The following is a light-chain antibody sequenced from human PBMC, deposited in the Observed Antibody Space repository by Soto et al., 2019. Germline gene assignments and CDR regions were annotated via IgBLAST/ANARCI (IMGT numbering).Light chain of an antibody. CDR1: SSDVGGYNY. V-gene: IGLV2-14*01. CDR3: TSYTSSSTYV. J-gene: IGLJ1*01. CDR2: DVN. Sequence: QSVLTQPASVSGSPGQSITISCTGTSSDVGGYNYVSWYQQHPGKAPKLMIYDVNNRPSGVSNRFSGSKSGNTASLTISGLQAEDEADSYCTSYTSSSTYVFGTGTKLTVL.